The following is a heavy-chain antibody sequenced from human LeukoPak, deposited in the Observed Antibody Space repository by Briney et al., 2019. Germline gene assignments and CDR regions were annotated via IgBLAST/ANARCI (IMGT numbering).Heavy chain of an antibody. CDR2: IGVGGNSI. Sequence: GGSLRLSCAASGFTFSTYEFNWVRQAAGKGLEWVAYIGVGGNSIYYADSVRGRFTTSRDNAQNSLYLEMNSLRVEDTALYYCARETAHCGGDCFDYWGQGTLVTVSS. CDR3: ARETAHCGGDCFDY. D-gene: IGHD2-21*01. V-gene: IGHV3-48*03. CDR1: GFTFSTYE. J-gene: IGHJ4*02.